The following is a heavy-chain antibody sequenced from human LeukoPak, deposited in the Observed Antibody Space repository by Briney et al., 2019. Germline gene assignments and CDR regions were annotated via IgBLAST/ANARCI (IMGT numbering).Heavy chain of an antibody. Sequence: GGSLRLSCAASGFTFSSYSMNWVRQAPGKGLEWVSAISGSGGSTYYADSVKGRFTISRDNSKNTLYLQMNSLRAEDTAVYYCAKDLEQQLGPHDAFDIWGQGTMVTVSS. V-gene: IGHV3-23*01. CDR1: GFTFSSYS. CDR2: ISGSGGST. D-gene: IGHD6-13*01. CDR3: AKDLEQQLGPHDAFDI. J-gene: IGHJ3*02.